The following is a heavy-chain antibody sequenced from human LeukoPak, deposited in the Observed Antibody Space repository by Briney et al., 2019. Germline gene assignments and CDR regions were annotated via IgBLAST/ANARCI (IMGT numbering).Heavy chain of an antibody. CDR2: INQDGSEK. J-gene: IGHJ4*02. V-gene: IGHV3-7*01. D-gene: IGHD3/OR15-3a*01. CDR1: GFTFRSHW. CDR3: ARDGLPFDY. Sequence: PGGSLRLSCAASGFTFRSHWMSWVRQAPGKGLEWVANINQDGSEKYYVVSVKGRFTISRDNGKNSLYLQMNSLRAEDTAVYYCARDGLPFDYWGQGTLVTVSS.